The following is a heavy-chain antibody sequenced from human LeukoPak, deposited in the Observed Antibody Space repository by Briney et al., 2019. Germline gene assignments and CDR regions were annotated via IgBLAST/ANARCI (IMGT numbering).Heavy chain of an antibody. CDR1: GYTFTGYY. Sequence: ASVKVSCKASGYTFTGYYVHWVRQAPGQGLEWMGWINPNSGGTNYAQKFQGRVTVTRDTSISTAYMELSRLRSDDTAVYYCARANPGATIKGYWGQGTLVTVSS. J-gene: IGHJ4*02. CDR3: ARANPGATIKGY. CDR2: INPNSGGT. D-gene: IGHD5-12*01. V-gene: IGHV1-2*02.